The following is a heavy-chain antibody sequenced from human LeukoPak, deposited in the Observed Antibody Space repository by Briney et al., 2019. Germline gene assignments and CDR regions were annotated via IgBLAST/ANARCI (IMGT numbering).Heavy chain of an antibody. J-gene: IGHJ4*02. V-gene: IGHV1-69*04. D-gene: IGHD1-1*01. CDR3: ARDFGWPNELDY. CDR2: IIPILGIA. Sequence: SVKVSCKASGGTFSSYTISWVRQAPGQGLEWMGRIIPILGIANYAQKFQGRVTITADKSTSTAYMELSSLRSEDTSVYYCARDFGWPNELDYWGQGTLVTVSS. CDR1: GGTFSSYT.